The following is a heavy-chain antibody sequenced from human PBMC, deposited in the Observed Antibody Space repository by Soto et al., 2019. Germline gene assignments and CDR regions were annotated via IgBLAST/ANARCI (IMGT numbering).Heavy chain of an antibody. CDR1: GYTFTNYA. CDR2: INAGNGNT. D-gene: IGHD1-26*01. Sequence: QVQLVQSGAEVKKPGASVKVSCKASGYTFTNYAMHWVRQAPGQRLEWMGWINAGNGNTKYSQKFQGRVTITRETSTRTAYMELSSLRSEDTAVYYCAIDGSLYWYFDLWGRGTLVTVSS. CDR3: AIDGSLYWYFDL. V-gene: IGHV1-3*01. J-gene: IGHJ2*01.